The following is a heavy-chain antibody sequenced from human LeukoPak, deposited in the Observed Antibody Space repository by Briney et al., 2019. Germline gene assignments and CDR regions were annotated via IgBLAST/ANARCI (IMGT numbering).Heavy chain of an antibody. V-gene: IGHV5-51*01. CDR3: ARIGCSGGSCYSIDHAFDI. Sequence: GESLKISCKGSGYSFTDYWIGWVRQMPGKGLEWMGIIYPGDFDTRYSPSFQGQVTISADKSISTAYLQWSSLKASDTAMYYCARIGCSGGSCYSIDHAFDIWGQGTMVTVSS. J-gene: IGHJ3*02. CDR1: GYSFTDYW. D-gene: IGHD2-15*01. CDR2: IYPGDFDT.